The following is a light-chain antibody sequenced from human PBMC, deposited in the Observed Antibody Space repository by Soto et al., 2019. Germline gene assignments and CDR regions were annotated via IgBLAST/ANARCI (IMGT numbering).Light chain of an antibody. J-gene: IGLJ2*01. CDR3: QTWGTGIVV. Sequence: QLVLTQSPSASASLGASVKLTCILSSGHSRYDIAWHPQQPGKGPRFLMKVNTEGAHRKGDGMPDRFSGSSSGAERYLIISILQSEDEADYYCQTWGTGIVVFGGGTKVTVL. CDR2: VNTEGAH. V-gene: IGLV4-69*01. CDR1: SGHSRYD.